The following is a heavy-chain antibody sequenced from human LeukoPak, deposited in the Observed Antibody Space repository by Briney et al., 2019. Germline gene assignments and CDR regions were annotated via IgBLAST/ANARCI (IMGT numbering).Heavy chain of an antibody. V-gene: IGHV3-66*01. CDR1: GFTVSSNY. CDR3: AKDIEYSSTSSLDY. D-gene: IGHD2-2*01. J-gene: IGHJ4*02. CDR2: IYSGGST. Sequence: PGGSLRLSCAASGFTVSSNYMSWVRQAPGKGLERVSVIYSGGSTYYADSVKGRFTISRDNSKNTLYLQMNSLRAEDTAVYYCAKDIEYSSTSSLDYWGQGTLVTVSS.